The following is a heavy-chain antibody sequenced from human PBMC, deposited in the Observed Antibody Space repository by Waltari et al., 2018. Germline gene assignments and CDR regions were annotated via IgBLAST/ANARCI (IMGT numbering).Heavy chain of an antibody. D-gene: IGHD3-10*01. CDR1: GFTFSSYG. CDR2: IGYDGSNK. V-gene: IGHV3-33*08. Sequence: QVQLVESGGGVVQPGRSLRLSCAASGFTFSSYGMHWVRQAPGKGLEWVGVIGYDGSNKYYADSVKGRFTISRDNSKNTLYLQMNSLRAEDTAMYYCAKLAVYGSGSYWLDYWGQGTLVTVSS. J-gene: IGHJ4*02. CDR3: AKLAVYGSGSYWLDY.